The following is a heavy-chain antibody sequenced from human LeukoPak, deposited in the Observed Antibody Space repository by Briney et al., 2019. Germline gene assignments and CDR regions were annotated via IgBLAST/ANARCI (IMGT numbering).Heavy chain of an antibody. V-gene: IGHV4-34*01. CDR3: ARVIGSGISSWFDP. CDR1: GGSFSGYY. D-gene: IGHD1-14*01. CDR2: INHSGST. J-gene: IGHJ5*02. Sequence: SETLSLTCAVYGGSFSGYYWSWIRQPPGKGLESIGEINHSGSTNYNPSLKSRVTISVDTSKNQFSLKLSSVTAADTAVYYCARVIGSGISSWFDPWGQGTLVTVSS.